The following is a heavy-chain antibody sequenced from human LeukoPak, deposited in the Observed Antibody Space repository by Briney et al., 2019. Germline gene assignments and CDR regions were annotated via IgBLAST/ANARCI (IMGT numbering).Heavy chain of an antibody. CDR3: ARDAGGAFGNYVNYFDY. V-gene: IGHV3-33*01. D-gene: IGHD4-11*01. CDR1: GLILSSYG. CDR2: IWYDGTNI. J-gene: IGHJ4*02. Sequence: GTSLRLSCAASGLILSSYGIHWVRQAPGKGLEWVAVIWYDGTNIYYGDSVKGRFSISRDNSKNTAYLQMDSLRAEDTAVYYCARDAGGAFGNYVNYFDYWGQGTLVTVSS.